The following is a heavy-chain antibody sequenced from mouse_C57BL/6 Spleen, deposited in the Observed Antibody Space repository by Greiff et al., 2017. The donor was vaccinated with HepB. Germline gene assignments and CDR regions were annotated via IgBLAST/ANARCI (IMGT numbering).Heavy chain of an antibody. CDR2: INPSSGYT. CDR1: GYTFTSYT. CDR3: ARYDSNYEAAMDY. J-gene: IGHJ4*01. V-gene: IGHV1-4*01. Sequence: QVQLQQSGAELARPGASVKMSCKASGYTFTSYTMHWVKQRPRQGLEWIGYINPSSGYTKYNQKFKDKATLTADKSSSTAYMQLSSLTSEDSAVYYCARYDSNYEAAMDYWGQGTSVTVSS. D-gene: IGHD2-5*01.